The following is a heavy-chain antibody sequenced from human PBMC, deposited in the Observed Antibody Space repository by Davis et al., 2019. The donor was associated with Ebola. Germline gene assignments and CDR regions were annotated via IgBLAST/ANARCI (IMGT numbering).Heavy chain of an antibody. Sequence: GESLKISCAASGFTFSSYSMNWVRQAPGKGLEWVSSISSSSSYIYYADSVKGRFTISRDNAKNSLYLQMNSLRAEDTAVYYCAPDGDGYKYYYGMDVWGQGTTVTVSS. J-gene: IGHJ6*02. V-gene: IGHV3-21*01. CDR1: GFTFSSYS. CDR3: APDGDGYKYYYGMDV. CDR2: ISSSSSYI. D-gene: IGHD5-24*01.